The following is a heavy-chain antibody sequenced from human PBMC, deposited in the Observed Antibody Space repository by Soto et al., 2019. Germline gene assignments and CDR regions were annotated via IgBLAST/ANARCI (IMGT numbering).Heavy chain of an antibody. CDR1: GFTFSSYA. D-gene: IGHD5-18*01. CDR3: AKDLGYSYGLNYFDY. J-gene: IGHJ4*02. V-gene: IGHV3-23*01. CDR2: ISGSGGST. Sequence: GGSLRLSCAASGFTFSSYAMSWVRQAPGKGLEWVSAISGSGGSTYYADSVKGRFTISRDNSKNTLYLQMNSLRAEDTAVYCCAKDLGYSYGLNYFDYWGQGTLVTVSS.